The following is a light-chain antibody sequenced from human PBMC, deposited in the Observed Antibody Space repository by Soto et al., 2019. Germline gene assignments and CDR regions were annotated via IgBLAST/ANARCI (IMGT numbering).Light chain of an antibody. Sequence: IVMTQAPATLSVVPWEIATLSCRASQSISSNLAWYQQKPGQAPRLLTYGASTRATGIPARFSGSGSGTEFTLTISSLQPEDFAVYYCQQYYNWPRTFGQGTKVDIK. J-gene: IGKJ1*01. V-gene: IGKV3-15*01. CDR1: QSISSN. CDR3: QQYYNWPRT. CDR2: GAS.